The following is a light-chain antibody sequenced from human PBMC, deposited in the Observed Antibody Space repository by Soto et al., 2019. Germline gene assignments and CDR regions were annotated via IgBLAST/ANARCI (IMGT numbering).Light chain of an antibody. CDR2: GVT. Sequence: QSALTQPASVSGSPGQSITIPCTGTSSDVGGYNSVSWYQQHPGKAPKLLIYGVTNRPSGVSDRFSGSKSGNTASLTISGLQAEYEADYYCISYRSRSTPHYVFGTGTKVTVL. CDR3: ISYRSRSTPHYV. V-gene: IGLV2-14*03. CDR1: SSDVGGYNS. J-gene: IGLJ1*01.